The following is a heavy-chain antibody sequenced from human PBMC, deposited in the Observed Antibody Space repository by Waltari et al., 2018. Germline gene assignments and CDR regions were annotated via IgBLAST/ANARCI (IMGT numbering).Heavy chain of an antibody. CDR1: GYSISSGYY. D-gene: IGHD2-21*01. J-gene: IGHJ4*02. V-gene: IGHV4-38-2*01. CDR2: IYHSGST. Sequence: QVQLQESGPGLVKPSETLSLTCAVSGYSISSGYYWGWIRQPPGQGLEWIGSIYHSGSTYDTPSLKSRVTKSVDTSKNQFSLKLSSVTAADTAVYYCARTDHIVVVIALPDYWGQGTLVTVSS. CDR3: ARTDHIVVVIALPDY.